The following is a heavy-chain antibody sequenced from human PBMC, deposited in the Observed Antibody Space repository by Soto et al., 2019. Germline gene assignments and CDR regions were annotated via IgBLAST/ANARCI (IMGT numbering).Heavy chain of an antibody. V-gene: IGHV3-48*03. CDR2: ISSSGSSV. D-gene: IGHD5-12*01. CDR1: RFTFSTYE. J-gene: IGHJ4*02. CDR3: VRYCSSTLCNGVATRTFDY. Sequence: GGSLRLSCAASRFTFSTYEMHWVRQAPGKGLEWVSCISSSGSSVYYADSVKGRFTISRDNSRNSLYLQMNSLRDEDTALYYCVRYCSSTLCNGVATRTFDYWGQGALVTVSS.